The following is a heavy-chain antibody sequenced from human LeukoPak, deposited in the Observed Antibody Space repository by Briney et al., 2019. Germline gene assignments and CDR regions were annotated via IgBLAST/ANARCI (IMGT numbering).Heavy chain of an antibody. CDR3: ARDLSVATIDPFCDY. V-gene: IGHV3-21*01. CDR2: ISSSSSYI. Sequence: GGSLRLSCAASTFTFSSYSRNWVRQAPGKGLEWVSSISSSSSYIYYADSVKGRFTISRDNANNSLYLQMNSLRAEDTAVYYCARDLSVATIDPFCDYWGQGTLVTVSS. CDR1: TFTFSSYS. D-gene: IGHD5-12*01. J-gene: IGHJ4*02.